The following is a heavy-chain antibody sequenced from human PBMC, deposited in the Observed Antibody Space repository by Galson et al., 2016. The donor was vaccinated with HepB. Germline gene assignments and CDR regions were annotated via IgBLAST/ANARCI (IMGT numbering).Heavy chain of an antibody. V-gene: IGHV5-51*01. J-gene: IGHJ6*01. D-gene: IGHD6-19*01. CDR2: IYPGDSDT. Sequence: QSGAEVKKPGESLKISCRGLGYSFSTYWIGWVRQMPGKGLEWMAMIYPGDSDTRQSPSLQGQVSASVDKSINTAYLHWSSLQASDTATYYCARLISAHEVADIRNHGMDVWGQGTTVIVSS. CDR1: GYSFSTYW. CDR3: ARLISAHEVADIRNHGMDV.